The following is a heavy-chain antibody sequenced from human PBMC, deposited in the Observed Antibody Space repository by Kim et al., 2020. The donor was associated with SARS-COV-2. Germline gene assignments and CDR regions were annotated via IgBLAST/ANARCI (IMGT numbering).Heavy chain of an antibody. CDR3: ARRGYGDQTFDY. J-gene: IGHJ4*02. V-gene: IGHV5-51*01. D-gene: IGHD4-17*01. Sequence: RYSPSFQGQVTISADKSISTAYLQWSSLKASDTAMYYCARRGYGDQTFDYWGQGTLVTVSS.